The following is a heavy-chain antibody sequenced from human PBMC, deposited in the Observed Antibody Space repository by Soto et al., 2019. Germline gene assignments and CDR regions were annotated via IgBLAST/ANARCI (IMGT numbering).Heavy chain of an antibody. V-gene: IGHV3-23*01. Sequence: ELQLLESGGGLDQPGGSLRLSCDASGFTFSIYAMSWVRQAPGKVLEWVSSISGSGGSTYYADSVKGRFTISRDNSKNTLFLQMNSLRAEDTAVYYCAKGADSAYTYGCFDYWGRGALVTVSS. J-gene: IGHJ4*02. D-gene: IGHD5-18*01. CDR2: ISGSGGST. CDR1: GFTFSIYA. CDR3: AKGADSAYTYGCFDY.